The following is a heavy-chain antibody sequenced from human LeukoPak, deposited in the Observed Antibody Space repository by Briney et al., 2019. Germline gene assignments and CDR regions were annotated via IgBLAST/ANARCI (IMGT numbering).Heavy chain of an antibody. J-gene: IGHJ4*02. V-gene: IGHV3-43*01. CDR1: GFTFDDYT. CDR2: ISWDGGTT. CDR3: AKEGARLGTAVSGPFDY. Sequence: PGGSLRLSCAASGFTFDDYTMHWVRQAPGKGLEWVSLISWDGGTTYFADSVKGRFTISRDSSKNSLFLQMNSLRTEDTALYYCAKEGARLGTAVSGPFDYWGQGTLVTVSP. D-gene: IGHD6-19*01.